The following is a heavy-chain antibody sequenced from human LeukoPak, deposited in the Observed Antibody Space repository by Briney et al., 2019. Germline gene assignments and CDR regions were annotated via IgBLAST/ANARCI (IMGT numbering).Heavy chain of an antibody. J-gene: IGHJ4*02. Sequence: PGGSLRLSCAASGSTFSSYWMHWVRQAPGKGLVWVSRINSDGSSTSYADSVKGRFTISRDNAKNTLCLQMNSLRAEDTAVYYCARVPDYYDSSGSDFDYWGQGTLVTVSS. CDR3: ARVPDYYDSSGSDFDY. CDR1: GSTFSSYW. D-gene: IGHD3-22*01. V-gene: IGHV3-74*01. CDR2: INSDGSST.